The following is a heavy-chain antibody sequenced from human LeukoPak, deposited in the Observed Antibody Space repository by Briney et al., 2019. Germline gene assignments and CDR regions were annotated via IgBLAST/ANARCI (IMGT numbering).Heavy chain of an antibody. CDR1: GFTFSSYS. Sequence: GGSLRLSCAASGFTFSSYSMYWVRQAPGKGLEWVSSISGSGDSTFYADSVKGRFTISRDNAKNSLYLQMNSLRDEDTAVYYCAKKGWYGGGYFDYWGQGTLVTVSS. CDR2: ISGSGDST. CDR3: AKKGWYGGGYFDY. D-gene: IGHD6-19*01. J-gene: IGHJ4*02. V-gene: IGHV3-21*01.